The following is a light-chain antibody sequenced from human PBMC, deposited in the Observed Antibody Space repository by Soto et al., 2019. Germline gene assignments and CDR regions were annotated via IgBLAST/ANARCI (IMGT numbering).Light chain of an antibody. V-gene: IGLV1-40*01. CDR2: GNS. CDR3: QSYDSSLSGCVV. Sequence: QSVLTQPPSVSGAPGQRVTISCTGSGSNIGAGYDVHGYQQLPGTAPKLLIYGNSNRPSGVPDRFSGSKSGTSASLAITGLQAEDEADYYCQSYDSSLSGCVVFGGGTKLTVL. J-gene: IGLJ2*01. CDR1: GSNIGAGYD.